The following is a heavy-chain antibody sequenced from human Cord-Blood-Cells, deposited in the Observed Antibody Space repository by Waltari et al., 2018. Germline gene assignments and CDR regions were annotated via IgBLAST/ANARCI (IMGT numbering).Heavy chain of an antibody. V-gene: IGHV3-30*18. Sequence: QVQLVESGGGVVQPGRSLRLSCAASGFTFSSYGMHWVRQAPGKGLEWVAVISDDGSNKYYADSVKGRFTISRDNSKNTLYLQMNSLRAEDTAVYYCAKDCSSSYFDYWGQGTLVTVSS. CDR1: GFTFSSYG. CDR2: ISDDGSNK. CDR3: AKDCSSSYFDY. D-gene: IGHD6-6*01. J-gene: IGHJ4*02.